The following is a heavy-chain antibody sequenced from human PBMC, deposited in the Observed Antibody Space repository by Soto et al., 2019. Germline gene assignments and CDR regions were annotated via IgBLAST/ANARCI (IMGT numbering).Heavy chain of an antibody. D-gene: IGHD5-18*01. CDR3: ARDTSGYSYGYYYYYGMDV. Sequence: ASVKVSCKVSGYTLTELSMHWVRQAPGKGLEWMGGFDPEDGETNYAQKLQGRVTMTTDTSTSTAYMELRSLRSDDTAVYYCARDTSGYSYGYYYYYGMDVWGQGTTVTVSS. CDR1: GYTLTELS. V-gene: IGHV1-24*01. J-gene: IGHJ6*02. CDR2: FDPEDGET.